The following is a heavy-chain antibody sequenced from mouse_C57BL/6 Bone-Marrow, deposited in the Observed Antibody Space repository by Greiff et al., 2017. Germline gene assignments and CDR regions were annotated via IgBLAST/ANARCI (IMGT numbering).Heavy chain of an antibody. CDR3: AREDDYHAMDY. V-gene: IGHV5-17*01. J-gene: IGHJ4*01. Sequence: EVKLVESGGGLVKPGGSLKLSCAASGFTFSDYGMHWVRQAPEKGLEWVAYISSGSSTIYYADTVKGRFTISRDNAKNTLFLQMTSLRSEDTAMYYCAREDDYHAMDYWGQGTSVTVSS. CDR2: ISSGSSTI. CDR1: GFTFSDYG.